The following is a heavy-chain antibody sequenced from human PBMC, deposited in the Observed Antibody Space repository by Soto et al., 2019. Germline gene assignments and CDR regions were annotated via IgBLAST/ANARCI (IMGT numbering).Heavy chain of an antibody. V-gene: IGHV4-34*01. CDR3: ARHNSRYYDFWSGYYTYYGMDV. D-gene: IGHD3-3*01. Sequence: SETLSLTCAVYGGSFSGYYWSWIRQPPGKGLEWIGEINHSGSTNYNPSLKSRVTISVDTSKNQFSLKLSSVTAADTAVYYCARHNSRYYDFWSGYYTYYGMDVWGQGTTVTVSS. J-gene: IGHJ6*02. CDR1: GGSFSGYY. CDR2: INHSGST.